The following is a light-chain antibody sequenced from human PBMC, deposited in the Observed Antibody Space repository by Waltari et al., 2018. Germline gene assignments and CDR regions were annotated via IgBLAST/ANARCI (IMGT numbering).Light chain of an antibody. J-gene: IGLJ2*01. CDR2: DVN. V-gene: IGLV2-14*01. Sequence: QSALTQPASVSASPGQSITIPCTGTSGDIGGSDFVSWYQHHPGRAPKVLIFDVNHRPSGISDRFSGSKSGNTASLTISELQTEDDADYFCSSPSTNNIVVFGGGTKVTVL. CDR1: SGDIGGSDF. CDR3: SSPSTNNIVV.